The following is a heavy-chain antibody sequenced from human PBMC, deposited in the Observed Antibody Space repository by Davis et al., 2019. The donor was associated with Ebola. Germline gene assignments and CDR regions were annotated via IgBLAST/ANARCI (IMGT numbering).Heavy chain of an antibody. CDR1: GGSISNFY. Sequence: PSEPLSLPCTAPGGSISNFYWSWIRQPPEKGLEWIGAVYHTGLTYYNPSLKNRVAILVDTSADQFSLTLNSVSAADTAIYYCARGGPVVTATRFDYWGQGILVTVSP. CDR3: ARGGPVVTATRFDY. V-gene: IGHV4-59*06. D-gene: IGHD2-21*02. J-gene: IGHJ4*02. CDR2: VYHTGLT.